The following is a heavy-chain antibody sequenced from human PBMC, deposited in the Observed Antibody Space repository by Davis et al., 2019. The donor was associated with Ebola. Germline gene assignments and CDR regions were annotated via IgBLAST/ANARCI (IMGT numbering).Heavy chain of an antibody. CDR3: ARHSKYYYDSSGYYLAEYFQH. CDR2: VYHSGTT. V-gene: IGHV4-39*01. D-gene: IGHD3-22*01. Sequence: SETLSLTCSVSGGPLSSSTDYWGWIRQPPGRGLEWIGSVYHSGTTYYNPSLKSRVTISVDTSKNQFSLKLSSVTAADTAVYYCARHSKYYYDSSGYYLAEYFQHWGQGTLVTVSS. J-gene: IGHJ1*01. CDR1: GGPLSSSTDY.